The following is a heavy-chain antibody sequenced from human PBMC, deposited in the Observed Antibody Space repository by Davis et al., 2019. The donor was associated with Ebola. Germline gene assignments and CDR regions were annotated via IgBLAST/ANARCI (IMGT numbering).Heavy chain of an antibody. CDR3: AKDNYDFLTGYRWFDP. CDR1: GFTFSSYG. V-gene: IGHV3-30*18. J-gene: IGHJ5*02. D-gene: IGHD3-9*01. Sequence: GESLKISCAASGFTFSSYGMHWVRQAPGKGLEWVAVISYDGSNKYYADSVKGRFTIARDNSKNTLYLQMNSLRAEDTAVYYCAKDNYDFLTGYRWFDPWGQGTLVSVSS. CDR2: ISYDGSNK.